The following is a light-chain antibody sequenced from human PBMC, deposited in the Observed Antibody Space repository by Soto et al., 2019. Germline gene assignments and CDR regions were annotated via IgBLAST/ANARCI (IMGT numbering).Light chain of an antibody. CDR2: RTN. CDR3: VLYMSNGIWV. V-gene: IGLV8-61*01. CDR1: SGSVSTSYY. J-gene: IGLJ3*02. Sequence: QTVVTQEPSFSVSPGRTVTLTCGLSSGSVSTSYYASWYQQAPGRAPRTLIYRTNTRSSGVPDRFSGYMLGNKAALTIKGAQADDESEYYCVLYMSNGIWVFGVGTKVTVL.